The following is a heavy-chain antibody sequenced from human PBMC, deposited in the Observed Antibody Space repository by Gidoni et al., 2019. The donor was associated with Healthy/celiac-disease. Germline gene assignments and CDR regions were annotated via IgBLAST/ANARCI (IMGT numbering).Heavy chain of an antibody. CDR1: GYTFTSYA. V-gene: IGHV1-3*01. CDR3: ARVSDIAVYYYGMDV. D-gene: IGHD6-19*01. Sequence: QVQLVQSGAEVKKPGASVKVSCKASGYTFTSYAMHWVRQAPGQRLEWMGWINAGNGNTKYSQKFQGRVTITRDTSASTAYMELSSLRSEDTAVYYCARVSDIAVYYYGMDVWGQGTTVTVSS. J-gene: IGHJ6*02. CDR2: INAGNGNT.